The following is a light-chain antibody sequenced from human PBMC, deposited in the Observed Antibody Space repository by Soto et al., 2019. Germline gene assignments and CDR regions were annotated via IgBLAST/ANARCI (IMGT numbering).Light chain of an antibody. CDR2: DVT. J-gene: IGLJ1*01. CDR3: SSYTSSSTLDV. CDR1: SSDVGDNNY. Sequence: QSALTQPASVSGSPGQSITISCTGTSSDVGDNNYVSWYQQHPGKAPKLMIYDVTHRPSGISNRFSGSKSGNTASLTISGRQPEDEDDYYCSSYTSSSTLDVFGTGTKVTVL. V-gene: IGLV2-14*01.